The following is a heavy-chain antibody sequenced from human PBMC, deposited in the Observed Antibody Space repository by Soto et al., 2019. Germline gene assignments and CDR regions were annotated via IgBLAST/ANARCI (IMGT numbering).Heavy chain of an antibody. CDR3: PARVEVFFYDSTAYPRHPFVI. J-gene: IGHJ3*02. CDR2: IYPGDSDT. Sequence: PGESLKISCKASGYTFTNYWIGWVRQMPGEGLEWMGIIYPGDSDTRYSPSFQGQVTISADKSISTAYLQWSSLKASDTAMYYCPARVEVFFYDSTAYPRHPFVIGGKGTRVTV. D-gene: IGHD3-22*01. V-gene: IGHV5-51*01. CDR1: GYTFTNYW.